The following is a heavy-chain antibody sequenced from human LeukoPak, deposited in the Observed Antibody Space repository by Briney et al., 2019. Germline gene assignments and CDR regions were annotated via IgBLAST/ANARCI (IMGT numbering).Heavy chain of an antibody. D-gene: IGHD2-2*01. V-gene: IGHV4-59*08. CDR1: GGSIKSYY. CDR3: ARSSDADKADY. Sequence: SETLSLTCTVSGGSIKSYYGSWLRQPPEKGLEWIGWMYYTGTTNYSPSLRSRVTISLDRSKNQLSLTLSSVTAADTAVYYCARSSDADKADYWGQGALVTVSS. CDR2: MYYTGTT. J-gene: IGHJ4*02.